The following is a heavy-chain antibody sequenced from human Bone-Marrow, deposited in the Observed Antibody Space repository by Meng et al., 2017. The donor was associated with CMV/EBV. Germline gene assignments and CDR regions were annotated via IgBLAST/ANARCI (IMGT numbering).Heavy chain of an antibody. CDR2: INPNSGGT. CDR3: ARWVVPAARGRFDP. Sequence: ASVTVSCKASGYTFTGYHMHWVREAPGQGLEGMGWINPNSGGTNYAQKFQGRVTMTRDTSISTAYMELSRLRSDDTAVYYCARWVVPAARGRFDPWGQGTLVTVSS. CDR1: GYTFTGYH. D-gene: IGHD2-2*01. J-gene: IGHJ5*02. V-gene: IGHV1-2*02.